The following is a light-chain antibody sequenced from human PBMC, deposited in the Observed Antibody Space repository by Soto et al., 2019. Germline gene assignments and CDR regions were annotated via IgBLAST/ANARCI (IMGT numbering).Light chain of an antibody. Sequence: DIQMTQSPSSLPASVGDRVTITCRASQTIRRHLNWYQQRPGKAPQALIYGASTLQSGVTSRFSGGGSGTDFTLTSISLQPDDFSTYFCHKTRPTPHTFGQGTKLEIK. V-gene: IGKV1-39*01. J-gene: IGKJ2*01. CDR1: QTIRRH. CDR2: GAS. CDR3: HKTRPTPHT.